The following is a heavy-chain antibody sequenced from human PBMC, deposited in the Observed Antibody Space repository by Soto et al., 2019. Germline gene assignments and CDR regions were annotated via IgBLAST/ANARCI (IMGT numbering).Heavy chain of an antibody. CDR1: GGTFSSYS. CDR3: ARGGKKGGLDAFVI. J-gene: IGHJ3*02. V-gene: IGHV1-69*06. CDR2: SIPIFGTG. D-gene: IGHD3-16*01. Sequence: QVQLVQSGAEVKKPGSSVKVSCKTSGGTFSSYSISWVRQAPGQGLEWMGGSIPIFGTGYYAQKFQGRVTMTADKSTSTAYMELGRLRSADTAIYYCARGGKKGGLDAFVIWGQGTMVTVSS.